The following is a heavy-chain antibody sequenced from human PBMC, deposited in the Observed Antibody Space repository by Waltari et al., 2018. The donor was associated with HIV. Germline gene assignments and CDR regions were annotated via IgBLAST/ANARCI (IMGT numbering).Heavy chain of an antibody. J-gene: IGHJ4*02. Sequence: QVQLVESGGGVVQPGRSLRLSCAASGFTFSNYGMHWVRQAPGEGLEWVALKGVDGSNKFYADSVKGRFIISRDNSKNTLYLQINSLRADDTAVYYCTRDKQTTGATLDYWGQGTLVTVSS. CDR3: TRDKQTTGATLDY. CDR1: GFTFSNYG. V-gene: IGHV3-33*01. CDR2: KGVDGSNK. D-gene: IGHD2-15*01.